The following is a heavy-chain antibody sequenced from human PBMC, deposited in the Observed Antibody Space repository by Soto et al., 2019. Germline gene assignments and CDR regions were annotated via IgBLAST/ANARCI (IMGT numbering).Heavy chain of an antibody. D-gene: IGHD1-26*01. CDR1: GFTFSSYG. V-gene: IGHV3-30*18. Sequence: QVQLVESGGGVVQPGRSLRLSCEASGFTFSSYGMHWVRQAPGKGLEWVAVISYDGSNKYYADSVKGRFTISRDNSKNTLYLQMNSLRAEDTAVYYCAKGRTSLVGAAIDYWGQGTLVTVSS. CDR2: ISYDGSNK. CDR3: AKGRTSLVGAAIDY. J-gene: IGHJ4*02.